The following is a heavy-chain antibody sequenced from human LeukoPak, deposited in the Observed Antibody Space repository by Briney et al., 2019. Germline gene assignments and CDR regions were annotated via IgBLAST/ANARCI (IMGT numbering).Heavy chain of an antibody. Sequence: PSDTLSLTCAVSGYSITSSSWWGWIRPPPGKGLEWIGYIYHSGTTYYNPSLQSRVTMSVDTSKNQLSLKLSSVTAVDTAVYYCARKENVYYYFDYWGQGTLVTVSS. D-gene: IGHD3-10*01. V-gene: IGHV4-28*01. J-gene: IGHJ4*02. CDR2: IYHSGTT. CDR3: ARKENVYYYFDY. CDR1: GYSITSSSW.